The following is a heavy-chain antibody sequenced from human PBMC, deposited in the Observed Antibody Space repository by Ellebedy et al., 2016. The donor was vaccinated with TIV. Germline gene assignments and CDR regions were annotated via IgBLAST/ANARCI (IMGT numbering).Heavy chain of an antibody. CDR1: GFTFSSYA. V-gene: IGHV3-23*01. J-gene: IGHJ4*02. CDR2: ISGSGGST. Sequence: GESLKISXAASGFTFSSYAMSWVRQAPGKGLEWVSAISGSGGSTYYADSVKGRFTISRDNSKNTLYLQMNSLRAEDTAVYYCAKIIVGPLDYWGQGTLVTVSS. CDR3: AKIIVGPLDY. D-gene: IGHD1-26*01.